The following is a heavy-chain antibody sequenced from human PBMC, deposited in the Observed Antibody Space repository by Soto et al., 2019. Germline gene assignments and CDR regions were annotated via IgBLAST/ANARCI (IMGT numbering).Heavy chain of an antibody. D-gene: IGHD6-19*01. CDR2: IYYSGST. V-gene: IGHV4-59*12. CDR3: AREEQWLVRGYQGY. CDR1: GGSISSYY. J-gene: IGHJ4*02. Sequence: PSETLSLTCTVSGGSISSYYWSWIRQPPGKGLEWIGYIYYSGSTNYNPSLKSRFTISRDNARNSLYLQMNSLTAEDTAVYYCAREEQWLVRGYQGYWGQGTLVTVSS.